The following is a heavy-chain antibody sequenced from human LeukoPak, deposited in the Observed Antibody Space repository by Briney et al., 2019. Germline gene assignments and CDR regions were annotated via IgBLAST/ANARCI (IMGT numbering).Heavy chain of an antibody. V-gene: IGHV4-30-4*01. Sequence: KSSETLSLTCTVSGGSISSGDYYWSWIRQPPGKGLEWIGFIYYSGSTYYNPSLKSRVTISVDTSKNQFSLKLSSVTAAYTAVYYCAREKLDYYDSSGYGNRFQHWGQGTLVTVSS. CDR1: GGSISSGDYY. CDR3: AREKLDYYDSSGYGNRFQH. CDR2: IYYSGST. J-gene: IGHJ1*01. D-gene: IGHD3-22*01.